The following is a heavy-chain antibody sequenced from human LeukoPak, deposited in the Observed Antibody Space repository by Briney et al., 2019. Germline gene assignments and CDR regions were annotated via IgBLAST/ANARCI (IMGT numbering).Heavy chain of an antibody. Sequence: GGSLRLSCAASGFTFSSYSMNWVRQAPGKGLEWVSSISSSSSYIYYADSVKGRFTISRDNAKNSLYLQMNSLRAEDTAVYYCASHRSEGGTGAFDIWGQGTMVTVSS. CDR2: ISSSSSYI. CDR1: GFTFSSYS. D-gene: IGHD1-1*01. V-gene: IGHV3-21*01. CDR3: ASHRSEGGTGAFDI. J-gene: IGHJ3*02.